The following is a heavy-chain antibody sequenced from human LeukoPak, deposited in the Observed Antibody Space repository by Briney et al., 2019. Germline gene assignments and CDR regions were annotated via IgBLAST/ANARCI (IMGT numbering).Heavy chain of an antibody. CDR3: ARDPRGYYYGSGSSNWFDP. Sequence: ASAKVSCKASGYTFTSYGISWVRQAPGQGLEWMGWISAYNGNTNYAQKLQGRVTMTTDTSTSTAYMELRSLRSDDTAVYYCARDPRGYYYGSGSSNWFDPWGQGTLVTVSS. J-gene: IGHJ5*02. D-gene: IGHD3-10*01. CDR1: GYTFTSYG. CDR2: ISAYNGNT. V-gene: IGHV1-18*01.